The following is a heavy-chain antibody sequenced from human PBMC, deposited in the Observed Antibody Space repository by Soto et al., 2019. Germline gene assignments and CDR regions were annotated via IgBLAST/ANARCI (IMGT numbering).Heavy chain of an antibody. J-gene: IGHJ6*02. CDR2: IYHSGST. D-gene: IGHD6-25*01. V-gene: IGHV4-30-2*01. CDR1: GGSISSGGYS. Sequence: SETLSLTCAVSGGSISSGGYSWSWIRQPPGKGLEWIGYIYHSGSTYYNPSLKSRVTISVDRSKNQFSLKLSSVTAADTAVYYCARDQPIQGAALNYGMDVWGQGTTVTVSS. CDR3: ARDQPIQGAALNYGMDV.